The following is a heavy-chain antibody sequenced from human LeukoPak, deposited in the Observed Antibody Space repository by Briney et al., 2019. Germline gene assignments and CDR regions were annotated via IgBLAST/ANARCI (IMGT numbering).Heavy chain of an antibody. CDR3: ARYSYGFGTFDY. CDR1: GYTFTGYY. V-gene: IGHV1-2*02. CDR2: INPNSGGT. Sequence: ASVKVSCKASGYTFTGYYMHWVRPAPGQGLEWMGWINPNSGGTNYAQKFQGRVTMTRDTSISTAYMELSRLRSDDTAVYYCARYSYGFGTFDYWGQGTLVTVSS. D-gene: IGHD5-18*01. J-gene: IGHJ4*02.